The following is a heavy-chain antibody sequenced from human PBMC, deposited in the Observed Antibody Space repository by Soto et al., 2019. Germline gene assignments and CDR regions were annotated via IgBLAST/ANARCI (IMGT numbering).Heavy chain of an antibody. V-gene: IGHV3-23*01. CDR1: GFTFSSYA. J-gene: IGHJ6*02. CDR3: AKCDEIWTAYSVYGMDV. CDR2: ISRGGSST. D-gene: IGHD3-9*01. Sequence: EVQLLESGGGLVQPGGSLRLSCVASGFTFSSYAMTWVRQTPGKGLEWVSTISRGGSSTYYPDSVKGRFTISRDNSKNTLYVQMNSLRAEDTAVYYCAKCDEIWTAYSVYGMDVWGQGTTVTVSS.